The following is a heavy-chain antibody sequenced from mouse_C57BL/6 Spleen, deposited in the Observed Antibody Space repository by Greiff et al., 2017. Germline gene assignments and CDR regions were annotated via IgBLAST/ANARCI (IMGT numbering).Heavy chain of an antibody. Sequence: VQLQQSGPELVKPGDSVKISCKASGYSFTGYFMNWVMQSHGKSLEWIGRINPYNGDTFYNQKFKGKATLTVDKSSSTAHMELRSLTSADSAVYYCARDYGSSYGFAYWGQGTLVTVSA. V-gene: IGHV1-20*01. CDR2: INPYNGDT. CDR3: ARDYGSSYGFAY. D-gene: IGHD1-1*01. J-gene: IGHJ3*01. CDR1: GYSFTGYF.